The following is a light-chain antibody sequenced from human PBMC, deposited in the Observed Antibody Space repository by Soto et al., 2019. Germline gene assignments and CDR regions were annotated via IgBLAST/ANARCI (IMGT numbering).Light chain of an antibody. CDR1: QAVNTR. CDR2: LTS. CDR3: HQRQSWPRT. J-gene: IGKJ1*01. V-gene: IGKV3-11*01. Sequence: IVLTHSPATLSSFPCYRFTLSSRSSQAVNTRLAWYQHKPGQAPRLLIYLTSNRAAGIPARFSGSGSETDFTLTISDVEPEDFAVYYCHQRQSWPRTFGQGTKVDIK.